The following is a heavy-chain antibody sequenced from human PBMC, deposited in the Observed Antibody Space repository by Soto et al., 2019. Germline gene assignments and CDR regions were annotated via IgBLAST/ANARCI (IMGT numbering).Heavy chain of an antibody. CDR1: GGSFSGYY. D-gene: IGHD3-10*01. V-gene: IGHV4-34*01. CDR3: ARLGLYGLGSYLLYYYYGMDV. Sequence: LSLTCAVYGGSFSGYYWSWIRQPPGKGLEWIGEINHSGSTNYNPSLKSRVTISVDASKNQFSLKLSSVTAADTAVYYCARLGLYGLGSYLLYYYYGMDVWGQGTTVTVSS. CDR2: INHSGST. J-gene: IGHJ6*02.